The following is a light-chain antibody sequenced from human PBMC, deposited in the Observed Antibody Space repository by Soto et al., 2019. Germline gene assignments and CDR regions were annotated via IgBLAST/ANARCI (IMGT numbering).Light chain of an antibody. J-gene: IGKJ4*01. CDR2: DAS. Sequence: DIQMTQSPSSLSASVGDSVTITCQASQDISNYLNWYQKKPGKAPKLXXFDASNLETGVPSRFSGSGSGTDFTFTISSLQTEDIAKYYCQQYDNLLSLTFGGGTKVDIK. CDR1: QDISNY. CDR3: QQYDNLLSLT. V-gene: IGKV1-33*01.